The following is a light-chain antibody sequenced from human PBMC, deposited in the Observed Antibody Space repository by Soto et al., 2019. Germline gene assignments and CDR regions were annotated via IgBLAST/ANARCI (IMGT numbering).Light chain of an antibody. V-gene: IGLV2-14*01. Sequence: QSALPQPASVSGSPGQSITISCTGTSSDIGSNNYVSWFQQHPGKAPTLIIYEVINRPSGVSNHFSGSKSGNTASWSISGLLPEDEAEYCCSSYTTPTPLFGGGTKLTVL. CDR2: EVI. CDR1: SSDIGSNNY. J-gene: IGLJ3*02. CDR3: SSYTTPTPL.